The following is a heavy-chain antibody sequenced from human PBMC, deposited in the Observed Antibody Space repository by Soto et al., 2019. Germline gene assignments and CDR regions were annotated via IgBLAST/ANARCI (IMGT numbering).Heavy chain of an antibody. CDR1: GGTFSSYA. Sequence: SVKVSCKASGGTFSSYAISWVRQAPGQGLEWMGGIIPIFGTANYAQKFQGRVTITADESTSTAYMELSSLRSEDTAVYYCAKLAGSTLYYFAYLGQGTLVTVSS. J-gene: IGHJ4*02. V-gene: IGHV1-69*13. CDR3: AKLAGSTLYYFAY. CDR2: IIPIFGTA. D-gene: IGHD1-26*01.